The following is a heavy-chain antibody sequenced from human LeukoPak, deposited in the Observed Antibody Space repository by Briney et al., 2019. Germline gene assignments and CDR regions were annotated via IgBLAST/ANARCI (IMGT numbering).Heavy chain of an antibody. CDR1: GYTLTELS. D-gene: IGHD3-22*01. J-gene: IGHJ5*02. CDR3: ATSPRVAMIVPFDP. CDR2: FDPEDGET. V-gene: IGHV1-24*01. Sequence: ASVKVSCKVSGYTLTELSMHWVRQAPGKGLEWMGGFDPEDGETIYAQKFQGRVTMTEDTSTDTAYMELGSLRSEDAAVYYCATSPRVAMIVPFDPWGQGTLVTVSS.